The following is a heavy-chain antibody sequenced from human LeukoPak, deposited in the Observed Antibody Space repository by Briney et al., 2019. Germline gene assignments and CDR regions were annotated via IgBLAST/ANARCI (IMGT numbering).Heavy chain of an antibody. CDR1: GFTFSSYA. Sequence: GGSLRLSCAASGFTFSSYAMSWVRQAPGKGLEWVSAISGSGGSTYYADSVKGRFTISRDNAKNTLYLQMNSLRAEDTAVYYCARANVLRYFDWLPPWFDPWGQGTLVTVSS. CDR3: ARANVLRYFDWLPPWFDP. V-gene: IGHV3-23*01. D-gene: IGHD3-9*01. CDR2: ISGSGGST. J-gene: IGHJ5*02.